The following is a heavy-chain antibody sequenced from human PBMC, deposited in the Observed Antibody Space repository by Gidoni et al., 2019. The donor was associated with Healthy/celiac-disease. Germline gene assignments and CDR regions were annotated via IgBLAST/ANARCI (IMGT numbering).Heavy chain of an antibody. CDR2: ISGSGGST. V-gene: IGHV3-23*01. D-gene: IGHD3-10*01. CDR1: VFTFSRYA. J-gene: IGHJ4*02. CDR3: ASYGSLTRNFDY. Sequence: EVQLLASGGGLVQPGGSMRLSCAASVFTFSRYAMGWVRQAPGKGLEWVSAISGSGGSTYYADSVKGRFTISRDNSKNTLYLQMNSLRAEDTAVDYCASYGSLTRNFDYWGQGTLVTVSS.